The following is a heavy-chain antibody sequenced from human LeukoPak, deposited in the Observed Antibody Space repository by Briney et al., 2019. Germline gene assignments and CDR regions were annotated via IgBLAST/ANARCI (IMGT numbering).Heavy chain of an antibody. CDR3: VSRRPQFRHFDL. CDR1: ESSFSSYA. J-gene: IGHJ2*01. CDR2: ISSTYTM. D-gene: IGHD3-16*02. Sequence: PGGSLRLSCTASESSFSSYAMNWVRQAPGKGLEWVAYISSTYTMWYADSVKGRFTISRDDSKNTLYLQMSSLRADDTAVYYCVSRRPQFRHFDLWGRGTLVIVSS. V-gene: IGHV3-48*01.